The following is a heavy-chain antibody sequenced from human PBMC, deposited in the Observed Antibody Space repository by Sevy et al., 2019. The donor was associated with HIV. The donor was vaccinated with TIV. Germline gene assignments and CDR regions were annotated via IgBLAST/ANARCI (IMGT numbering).Heavy chain of an antibody. D-gene: IGHD6-13*01. CDR3: AREGGAEAGTGSYYSYGMDV. J-gene: IGHJ6*02. Sequence: SETLSLTCAVYGGSFSGYYWSWIRQPPGKGLEWIGEINHSGSTNYNPSLKSRVTISVDTSKNQFSMKLSSVTAADTAVYYCAREGGAEAGTGSYYSYGMDVWGQGTTVTVSS. CDR1: GGSFSGYY. V-gene: IGHV4-34*01. CDR2: INHSGST.